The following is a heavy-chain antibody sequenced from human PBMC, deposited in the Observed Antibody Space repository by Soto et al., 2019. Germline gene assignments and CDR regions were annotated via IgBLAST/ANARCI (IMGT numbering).Heavy chain of an antibody. J-gene: IGHJ6*02. Sequence: PSQTLSLTCAISGDSVSSNSAAWNWIRQSPSRGLEWLRRTYYRSKWYNDYAVSVKSRITINPDTSKNQFSLQLNSVTPEDTAVYYCARDPIGGYDPSSGYYGMDVWGQGTTVTVSS. D-gene: IGHD5-12*01. CDR3: ARDPIGGYDPSSGYYGMDV. V-gene: IGHV6-1*01. CDR2: TYYRSKWYN. CDR1: GDSVSSNSAA.